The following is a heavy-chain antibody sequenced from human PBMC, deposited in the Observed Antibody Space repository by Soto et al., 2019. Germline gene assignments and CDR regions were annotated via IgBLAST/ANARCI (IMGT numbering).Heavy chain of an antibody. Sequence: ASVEVSCKASGYTFTHYYMHWVRQAPGQGLEWMGIINPNGGSTTYAQRFRAGFTMTRDTSTSTVYMELSSLRSEDSAVYYCATSVNSAMAFDYWGQGTLVTVSS. D-gene: IGHD5-18*01. V-gene: IGHV1-46*01. CDR2: INPNGGST. CDR3: ATSVNSAMAFDY. CDR1: GYTFTHYY. J-gene: IGHJ4*02.